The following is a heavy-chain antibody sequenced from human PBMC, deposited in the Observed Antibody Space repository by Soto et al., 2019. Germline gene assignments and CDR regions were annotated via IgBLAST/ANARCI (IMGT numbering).Heavy chain of an antibody. CDR2: IIPIFGRA. Sequence: GSSVKVSCRASGGTFSSYAISWVRQAPGQGLAWMGGIIPIFGRANFAQKFQGRVMITPHKSTSTAHIELSSLRSEDTAVYYCASSALLQPPPSLYYFDYLGQGNLVTVSS. V-gene: IGHV1-69*06. J-gene: IGHJ4*02. CDR1: GGTFSSYA. D-gene: IGHD2-15*01. CDR3: ASSALLQPPPSLYYFDY.